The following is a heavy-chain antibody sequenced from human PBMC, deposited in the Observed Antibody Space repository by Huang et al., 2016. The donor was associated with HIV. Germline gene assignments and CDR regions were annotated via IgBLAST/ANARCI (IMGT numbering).Heavy chain of an antibody. CDR2: MNPKSGKT. Sequence: QVQLVQSGAEVKKPGASVKVSCKASGFNFNNYDFNWVRQASGQGHEWMGGMNPKSGKTGYAQKFQGRVTITRNTSITTAYMELRSLRSEDTAVYYCARARGFLYDSTGYYSRYYFDSWGQGTLVTISS. J-gene: IGHJ4*02. D-gene: IGHD3-22*01. CDR1: GFNFNNYD. V-gene: IGHV1-8*03. CDR3: ARARGFLYDSTGYYSRYYFDS.